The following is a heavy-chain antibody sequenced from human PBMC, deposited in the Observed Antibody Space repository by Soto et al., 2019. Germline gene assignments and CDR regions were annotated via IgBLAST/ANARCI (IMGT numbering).Heavy chain of an antibody. CDR2: QKGDGREK. CDR1: GLTFNNYW. CDR3: VRELELGFKSAFDM. V-gene: IGHV3-7*04. D-gene: IGHD1-26*01. Sequence: EVQLLEAGGGLVQPGGSPRLSCEASGLTFNNYWMSWFGQAPGNGLEWVANQKGDGREKSYGDFVKGLLTISRDNAQNSLYLHMNRLRDEDTAVYFCVRELELGFKSAFDMWGQGALVIVSS. J-gene: IGHJ3*02.